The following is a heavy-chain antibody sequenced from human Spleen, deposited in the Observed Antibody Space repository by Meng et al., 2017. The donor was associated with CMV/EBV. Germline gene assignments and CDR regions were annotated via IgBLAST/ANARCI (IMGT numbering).Heavy chain of an antibody. J-gene: IGHJ5*02. D-gene: IGHD2-2*01. CDR2: ISATGGGT. Sequence: GESLKISCAASGFTFSSYAMSWVRQAPGKGLEWVSAISATGGGTYYADSVKGRVSISRDNAKNSLYLQMNSLRAEDTALYHCAREYCSSTSCSYNWFDPWGQGTLVTVSS. CDR3: AREYCSSTSCSYNWFDP. V-gene: IGHV3-23*01. CDR1: GFTFSSYA.